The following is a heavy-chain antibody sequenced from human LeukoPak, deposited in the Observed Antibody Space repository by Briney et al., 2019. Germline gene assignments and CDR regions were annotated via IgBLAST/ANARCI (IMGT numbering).Heavy chain of an antibody. Sequence: PGGSLRLSCAASGFTFSSYWMSWVRQAPGKGLEWVSSISSSSSYIYYADSVKGRFTISRDNAKNSLYLQMNSLRAEDTAVYYCASNEVPAKWGQGTLVTVSS. J-gene: IGHJ4*02. D-gene: IGHD2-2*01. V-gene: IGHV3-21*01. CDR1: GFTFSSYW. CDR3: ASNEVPAK. CDR2: ISSSSSYI.